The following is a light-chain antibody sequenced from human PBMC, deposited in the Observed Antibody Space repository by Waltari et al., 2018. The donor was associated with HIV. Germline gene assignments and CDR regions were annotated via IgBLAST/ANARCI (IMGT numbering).Light chain of an antibody. V-gene: IGKV1-27*01. CDR2: ATS. Sequence: DIQMTQSPSSLSASVGDRITISCRATQGIGNSLAWYQQKPGRAPKLLIYATSTLQLGVASRFNGSGPGTDFTLTITSLRPEDFATYYCQKYSNAPYTFGPGTTVDIK. J-gene: IGKJ3*01. CDR1: QGIGNS. CDR3: QKYSNAPYT.